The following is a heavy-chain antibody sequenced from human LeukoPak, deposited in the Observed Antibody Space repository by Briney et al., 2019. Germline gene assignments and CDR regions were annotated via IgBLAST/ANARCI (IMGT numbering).Heavy chain of an antibody. CDR3: ARVFKGGYGSMDV. CDR2: IYYSGST. J-gene: IGHJ6*02. D-gene: IGHD5-12*01. CDR1: GGSISSYY. Sequence: SETLSLTCTVSGGSISSYYWSWVRQPPGEGLEWIGYIYYSGSTNYNPTLKSRVTISVDTSKNQFSLKLSSVTAADTAVYYCARVFKGGYGSMDVWGQGTTVTVSS. V-gene: IGHV4-59*01.